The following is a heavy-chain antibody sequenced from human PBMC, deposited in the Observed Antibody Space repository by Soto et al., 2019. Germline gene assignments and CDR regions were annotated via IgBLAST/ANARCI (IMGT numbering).Heavy chain of an antibody. D-gene: IGHD2-21*02. V-gene: IGHV4-4*07. CDR1: GGSITDYS. Sequence: SETLSLTCTVSGGSITDYSWVWIRQPAGKGLEWIGRIFSNGSTNYNPSLKGRITMSLDTSKNQFSLKLNSATATDTAVYFCARGQGVVVTADNWFDPWGQGILVTVSS. J-gene: IGHJ5*02. CDR3: ARGQGVVVTADNWFDP. CDR2: IFSNGST.